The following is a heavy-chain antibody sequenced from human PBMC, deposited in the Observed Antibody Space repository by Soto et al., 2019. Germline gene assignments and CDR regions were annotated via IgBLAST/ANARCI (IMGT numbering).Heavy chain of an antibody. CDR3: GRQSGAVAGIFDY. Sequence: QLQLQESGPGLVRPSETLSLTCSVAGDSISSSPYYWGWIRQSPGKGLEWIGNIYYSGATNYNPSLKSRVTISEDKSKNQFSLKLSSVTAADTAVYYCGRQSGAVAGIFDYWGQGRLVTVSS. V-gene: IGHV4-39*01. CDR2: IYYSGAT. J-gene: IGHJ4*02. CDR1: GDSISSSPYY. D-gene: IGHD6-19*01.